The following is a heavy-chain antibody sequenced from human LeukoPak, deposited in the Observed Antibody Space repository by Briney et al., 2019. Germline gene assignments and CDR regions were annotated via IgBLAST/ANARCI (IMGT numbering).Heavy chain of an antibody. J-gene: IGHJ4*02. Sequence: GGSLRLSCAASGFTFSSYGMHWVRQAPGKGLEWVAVISYDGSNKYYADSVKGRFTISRDNSKNTLYLQMNSLKTEDTAVYYCATDGLVATILPYFDHWGQGTLVTVSS. D-gene: IGHD5-12*01. CDR3: ATDGLVATILPYFDH. CDR2: ISYDGSNK. CDR1: GFTFSSYG. V-gene: IGHV3-30*03.